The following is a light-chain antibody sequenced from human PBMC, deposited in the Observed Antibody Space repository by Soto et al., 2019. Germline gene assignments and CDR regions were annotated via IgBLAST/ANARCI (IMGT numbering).Light chain of an antibody. J-gene: IGKJ4*01. CDR3: QQRSNWPLT. Sequence: EIVLTQSPATLSLSPGERATLSCRASQSVSSYLVWYQQKPGQAPRLLIYDASNRATGIPARFSGSGSGTDVTLNISSREPEDFAVYYCQQRSNWPLTFGGGTKVGIK. CDR2: DAS. CDR1: QSVSSY. V-gene: IGKV3-11*01.